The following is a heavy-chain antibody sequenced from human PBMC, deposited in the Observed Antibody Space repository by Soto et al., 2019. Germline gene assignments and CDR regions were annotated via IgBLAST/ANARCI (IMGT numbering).Heavy chain of an antibody. CDR1: GYNFSNSW. V-gene: IGHV5-51*01. J-gene: IGHJ5*02. CDR2: IYPGDSDT. D-gene: IGHD3-3*01. Sequence: GESLKLACKGSGYNFSNSWIGWVRQMPGKGLEWMGIIYPGDSDTRYSPSFQGQVTISADKSISTAYLQWSSLKASDTAMYYCARLWYYDLPFDPWGQGTLVTVSS. CDR3: ARLWYYDLPFDP.